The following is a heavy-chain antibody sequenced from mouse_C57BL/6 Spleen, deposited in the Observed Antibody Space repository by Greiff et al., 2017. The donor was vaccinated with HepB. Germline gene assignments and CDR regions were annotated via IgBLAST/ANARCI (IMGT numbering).Heavy chain of an antibody. D-gene: IGHD2-4*01. Sequence: VQRVESGAELARPGASVKMSCKASGYTFTSYTMHWVKQRPGQGLEWIGYINPSSGYTKYNQKFKDKATLTADKSSSTAYMQLSSLTSEDSAVYYCARDDYDEGAFDYWGQGTTLTVSS. CDR3: ARDDYDEGAFDY. J-gene: IGHJ2*01. V-gene: IGHV1-4*01. CDR2: INPSSGYT. CDR1: GYTFTSYT.